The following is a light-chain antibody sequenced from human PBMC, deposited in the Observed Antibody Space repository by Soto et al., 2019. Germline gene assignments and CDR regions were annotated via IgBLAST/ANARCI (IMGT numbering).Light chain of an antibody. CDR1: SSDVGGYNY. J-gene: IGLJ1*01. CDR2: DVS. V-gene: IGLV2-14*01. Sequence: ALTQPASVSGSPGQSITISCTGTSSDVGGYNYVSWYQQHPGKAPKLMIYDVSNRPSGVSNRFSGSKSGNTASLTISGLQAEDEADYYCSSYTSSSTPYVFGAGTKVTVL. CDR3: SSYTSSSTPYV.